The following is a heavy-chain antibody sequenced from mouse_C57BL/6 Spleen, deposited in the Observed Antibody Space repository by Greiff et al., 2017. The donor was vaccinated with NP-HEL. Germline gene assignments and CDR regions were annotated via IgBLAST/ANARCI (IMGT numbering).Heavy chain of an antibody. Sequence: DVHLVESGGGLVKPGGSLKLSCAASGFTFSDYGMHWVRQAPEKGLEWVAYISSGSSTIYYADTVKGRFTISRDNAKNTLFLQMTSLRSEDTAMYYCARPTAQAQAWFAYWGQGTLVTVSA. J-gene: IGHJ3*01. V-gene: IGHV5-17*01. D-gene: IGHD3-2*02. CDR1: GFTFSDYG. CDR3: ARPTAQAQAWFAY. CDR2: ISSGSSTI.